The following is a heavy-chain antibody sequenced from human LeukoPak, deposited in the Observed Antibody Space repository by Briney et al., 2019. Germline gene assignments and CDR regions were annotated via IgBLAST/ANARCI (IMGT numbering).Heavy chain of an antibody. J-gene: IGHJ4*02. D-gene: IGHD3-22*01. CDR2: ISGNGAKT. CDR1: GFTFTRYA. V-gene: IGHV3-23*01. CDR3: SKSYDSGGFIVRYSDY. Sequence: PGGSLRLSCAASGFTFTRYAMTWVRRAPGKGLDWVSAISGNGAKTYYAESVEGRFTISRDNSKNTLYLQMNSLRAEDTAIYYCSKSYDSGGFIVRYSDYWGQGSLITVSS.